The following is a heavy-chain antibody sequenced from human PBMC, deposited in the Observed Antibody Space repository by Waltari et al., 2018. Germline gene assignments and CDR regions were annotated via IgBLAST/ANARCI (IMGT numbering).Heavy chain of an antibody. CDR1: AFTFSSYR. J-gene: IGHJ3*02. Sequence: QVQLVESGGGVVQPGMSLILSCAASAFTFSSYRMHCVRQAQGKGLEWVAGISYDGSNKYYADSVKGRFTISRDNSKNTLYLQMKSLRAEDTAVYYCAAYSSSDDAVVIWGQGTMVTVSS. CDR2: ISYDGSNK. D-gene: IGHD6-13*01. CDR3: AAYSSSDDAVVI. V-gene: IGHV3-30*03.